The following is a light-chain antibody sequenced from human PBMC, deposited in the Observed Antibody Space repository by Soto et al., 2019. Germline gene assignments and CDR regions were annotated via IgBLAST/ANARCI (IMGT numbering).Light chain of an antibody. J-gene: IGLJ2*01. CDR2: EVS. CDR3: SSLTSTNTLA. Sequence: QSLLTQPASVSGSPGQSITISCTGTSSDVGGYNYVSWYQQHPGKAPKLMIYEVSYRPSGVSNRFSGSKSGNTASLTISGLQAEDEAGYYCSSLTSTNTLAFGGGTKVTVL. CDR1: SSDVGGYNY. V-gene: IGLV2-14*01.